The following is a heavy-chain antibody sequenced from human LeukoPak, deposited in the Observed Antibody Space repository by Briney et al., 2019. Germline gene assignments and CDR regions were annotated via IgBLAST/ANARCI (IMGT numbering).Heavy chain of an antibody. Sequence: SVKVSCKASGGTFSSYAISWVRQAPGQGREWMGGIIPIFGTANYAQKFQGRVTITTDESTSTAYMELSSLRSEDTAVYYCARGTYYYDSSGYSGFDYWGQGTLVTVSS. V-gene: IGHV1-69*05. CDR1: GGTFSSYA. J-gene: IGHJ4*02. CDR2: IIPIFGTA. D-gene: IGHD3-22*01. CDR3: ARGTYYYDSSGYSGFDY.